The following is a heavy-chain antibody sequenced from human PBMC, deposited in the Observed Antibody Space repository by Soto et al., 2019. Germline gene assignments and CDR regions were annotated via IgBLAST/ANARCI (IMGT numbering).Heavy chain of an antibody. J-gene: IGHJ4*02. V-gene: IGHV3-48*02. CDR2: IHGTRSII. CDR1: GFTFSSHA. CDR3: ARDARNADYDY. Sequence: EVQLVESGGGLVQPGGSLKLSCAASGFTFSSHAMNWVRQAPGMGLEWVAYIHGTRSIIYYADSLKGRFTISRGNAKNSLYLQMDSLRDEATALYYCARDARNADYDYWGQGNLVTVSS. D-gene: IGHD3-16*01.